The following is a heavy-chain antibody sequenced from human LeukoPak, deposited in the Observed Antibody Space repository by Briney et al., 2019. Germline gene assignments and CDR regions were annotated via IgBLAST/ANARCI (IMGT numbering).Heavy chain of an antibody. D-gene: IGHD6-19*01. CDR3: ARLDNSAWDFDY. Sequence: SETLSLTCAVSGYSTNSGYYWGWIRQTPGKGLEWIGSMYHSGTTFYNPSLKSRVTISIDTSENHLSLRLGSVTAADTAVYYCARLDNSAWDFDYWGQGTLVTVSS. CDR1: GYSTNSGYY. V-gene: IGHV4-38-2*01. J-gene: IGHJ4*02. CDR2: MYHSGTT.